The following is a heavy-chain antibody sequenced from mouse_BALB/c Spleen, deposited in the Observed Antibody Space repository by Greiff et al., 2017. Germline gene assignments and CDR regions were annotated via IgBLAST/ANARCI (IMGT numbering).Heavy chain of an antibody. Sequence: QVQLKQSGPELVKPGASVKISCKASGYAFSSSWMNWVKQRPGQGLEWIGRIYPGDGDTNYNGKFKGKATLTADKSSSTAYMQLSSLTSVDSAVYFCARWGYYDYDDAMDYWGQGTSVTVSS. CDR3: ARWGYYDYDDAMDY. V-gene: IGHV1-82*01. CDR2: IYPGDGDT. J-gene: IGHJ4*01. CDR1: GYAFSSSW. D-gene: IGHD2-4*01.